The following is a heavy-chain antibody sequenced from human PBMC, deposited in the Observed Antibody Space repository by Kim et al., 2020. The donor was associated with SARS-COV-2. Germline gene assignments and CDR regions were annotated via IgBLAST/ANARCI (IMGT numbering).Heavy chain of an antibody. Sequence: GGSLRLSCAASGFTFGDYAMSWVRQAPGKGLEWVAGISWNGDGRGYADAVKGRVSFSRDNAKNTLYLQMNSQRAKNEATAVCDRTYIAVVGDYDYYYG. CDR1: GFTFGDYA. CDR2: ISWNGDGR. CDR3: TYIAVVGDYDYYYG. D-gene: IGHD6-19*01. V-gene: IGHV3-20*01. J-gene: IGHJ6*01.